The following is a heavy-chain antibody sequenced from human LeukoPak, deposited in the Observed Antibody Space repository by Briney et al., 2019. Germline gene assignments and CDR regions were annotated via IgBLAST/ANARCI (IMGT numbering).Heavy chain of an antibody. J-gene: IGHJ4*02. V-gene: IGHV3-21*01. CDR1: GFTFSSYP. CDR2: VSSSSCYI. CDR3: AREYGYNKRIDY. Sequence: PGGSLRLSCAASGFTFSSYPMTWVRQAPGKGLEWVAFVSSSSCYIYYTNSVKGRFTVSRDNAGKSLYLQMNGLRAEDTALYFCAREYGYNKRIDYWGQGTLVTVSS. D-gene: IGHD5-24*01.